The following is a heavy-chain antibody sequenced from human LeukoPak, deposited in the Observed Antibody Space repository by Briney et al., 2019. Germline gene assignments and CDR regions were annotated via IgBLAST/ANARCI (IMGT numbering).Heavy chain of an antibody. J-gene: IGHJ4*02. CDR2: IKGSSDNT. Sequence: PAGTLSLTCAASGFTFNTFAMSWVRQAPGKGLEWVSSIKGSSDNTYYADSVKGRFTISRDNSKNTLYLQMNSLRAEDTAVYYCAGYSSGFVYYFDYWGQGTLVTVSS. CDR1: GFTFNTFA. CDR3: AGYSSGFVYYFDY. V-gene: IGHV3-23*01. D-gene: IGHD6-19*01.